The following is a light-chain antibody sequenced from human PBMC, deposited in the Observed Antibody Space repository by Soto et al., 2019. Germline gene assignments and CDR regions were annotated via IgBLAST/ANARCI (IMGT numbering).Light chain of an antibody. CDR2: WAS. Sequence: DIVMTQSPDSLAVSLGERATINCKSSQSILSSSNNKNSLAWFQQQPGQPPKLLIYWASTRESGVPDRFSGSGSGTDFTLTISSLQAEDVAVYYCQQYYSSVVTFGQGTRLEIK. J-gene: IGKJ5*01. V-gene: IGKV4-1*01. CDR1: QSILSSSNNKNS. CDR3: QQYYSSVVT.